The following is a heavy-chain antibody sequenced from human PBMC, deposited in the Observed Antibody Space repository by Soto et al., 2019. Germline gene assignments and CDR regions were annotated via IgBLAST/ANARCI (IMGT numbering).Heavy chain of an antibody. CDR3: ATRQQGYCRGGSCYRGRMDV. V-gene: IGHV1-69*01. CDR1: GGTFSSYA. CDR2: IIPIFGTA. Sequence: QVQLVQSGAEVKKPGSSVKVSCKASGGTFSSYAISWVRQAPGQGLEWMGGIIPIFGTANYAQQFQGRVTITADESTSTAYMELSSVRSEDTAVYYCATRQQGYCRGGSCYRGRMDVWGQGTTFTVSS. J-gene: IGHJ6*02. D-gene: IGHD2-15*01.